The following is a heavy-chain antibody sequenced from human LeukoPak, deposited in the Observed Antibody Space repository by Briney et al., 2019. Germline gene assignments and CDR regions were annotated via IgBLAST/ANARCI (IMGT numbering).Heavy chain of an antibody. Sequence: GGSLRLSCAASGFTFSTYWMHWVRQPPGKGLVWVSRIKSDGSTNYAVSVKGRFTISRDNAKTTVSLQMHSLRPEDTGVYYCARAPSEIGGYYPEYFRHWGQGTLVTVSS. CDR3: ARAPSEIGGYYPEYFRH. CDR2: IKSDGST. D-gene: IGHD3-22*01. V-gene: IGHV3-74*01. J-gene: IGHJ1*01. CDR1: GFTFSTYW.